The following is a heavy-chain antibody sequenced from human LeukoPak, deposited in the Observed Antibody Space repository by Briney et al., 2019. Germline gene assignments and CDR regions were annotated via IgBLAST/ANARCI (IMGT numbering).Heavy chain of an antibody. V-gene: IGHV3-30-3*01. D-gene: IGHD3-22*01. Sequence: GGSLRLSCAASGFTFTAYLIHWVRQAPGKGLEWVAVMSSDGNAMFYADSVKGRFTISRDNSRNTLYLQMNSLRAEDTAVYYCVRESEYYFDHSASFDYWGQGTLVTVSS. J-gene: IGHJ4*02. CDR1: GFTFTAYL. CDR2: MSSDGNAM. CDR3: VRESEYYFDHSASFDY.